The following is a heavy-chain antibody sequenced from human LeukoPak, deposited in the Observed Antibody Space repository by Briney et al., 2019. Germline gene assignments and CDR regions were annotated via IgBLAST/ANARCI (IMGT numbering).Heavy chain of an antibody. J-gene: IGHJ6*03. CDR1: GYSFSDYY. CDR3: ARDLGVVIRSHFYYYYYMDV. Sequence: GASVKVSCKASGYSFSDYYMHWVRQAPGQGLEWMGRINPNSGGSTSAQQFQDRVTMTRDTSISTAYMELSRLRSDDTAVYYCARDLGVVIRSHFYYYYYMDVWGKGTTVTVSS. CDR2: INPNSGGS. V-gene: IGHV1-2*02. D-gene: IGHD3-3*01.